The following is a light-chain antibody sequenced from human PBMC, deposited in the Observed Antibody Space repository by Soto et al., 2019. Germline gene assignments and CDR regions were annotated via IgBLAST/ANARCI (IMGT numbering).Light chain of an antibody. CDR3: QHITTWT. J-gene: IGKJ1*01. CDR2: AAS. Sequence: DIQMTQSPSSLSASLGYRVTITCPASQGISTYLNWYPQKTGKAPKLLIYAASNLQTGAPSRSSGSGSETDFTLTISSLEPEDFATYSCQHITTWTVGQGTKVDTK. V-gene: IGKV1-39*01. CDR1: QGISTY.